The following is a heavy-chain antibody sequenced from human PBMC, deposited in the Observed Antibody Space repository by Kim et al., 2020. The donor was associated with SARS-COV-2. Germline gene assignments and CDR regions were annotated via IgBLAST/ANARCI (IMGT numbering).Heavy chain of an antibody. V-gene: IGHV1-46*01. CDR3: ARDQGVVAAADYYYYGMDV. Sequence: ASVKVSCKASGYTFTSYYMHWVRQAPGQGLEWMGIINPSGGSTSYAQKFQGRVTMTRDTSTSTVYMELSSLRSEDTAVYYCARDQGVVAAADYYYYGMDVWGQGTTVTVSS. CDR1: GYTFTSYY. CDR2: INPSGGST. D-gene: IGHD6-13*01. J-gene: IGHJ6*02.